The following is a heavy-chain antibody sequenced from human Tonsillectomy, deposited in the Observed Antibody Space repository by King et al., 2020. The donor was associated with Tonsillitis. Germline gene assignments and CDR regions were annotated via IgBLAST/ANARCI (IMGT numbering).Heavy chain of an antibody. D-gene: IGHD3-10*01. Sequence: VQLQQSGPGLVKPSQTLSLTCAISGDSVSSNSAGSNWIRQSPSRGLEWLGRTYYRSKWYNDYAVSVKSRITINPDTSKNQFSLQLNSVTPEDTAVYYCAGGGLVRGAIGWFDPWGQGTLVTVSS. J-gene: IGHJ5*02. V-gene: IGHV6-1*01. CDR1: GDSVSSNSAG. CDR3: AGGGLVRGAIGWFDP. CDR2: TYYRSKWYN.